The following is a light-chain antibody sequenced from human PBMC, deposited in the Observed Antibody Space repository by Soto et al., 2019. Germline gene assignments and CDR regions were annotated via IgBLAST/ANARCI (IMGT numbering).Light chain of an antibody. J-gene: IGKJ1*01. V-gene: IGKV1-5*03. CDR2: KAS. CDR3: QHYNRYSEA. CDR1: QTISSW. Sequence: DIQMTQSPSTLSGSVGDRVTITCRASQTISSWLAWYQQKPGKAPKLLIYKASTLKSGVPSRFGGSGSGTEFTLTISILQPDDFATYYCQHYNRYSEAFGQGTKVELK.